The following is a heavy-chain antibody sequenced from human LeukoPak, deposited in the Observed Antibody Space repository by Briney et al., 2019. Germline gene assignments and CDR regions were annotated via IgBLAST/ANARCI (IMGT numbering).Heavy chain of an antibody. D-gene: IGHD3-22*01. CDR3: ARNMTTILVAERIDAFDI. J-gene: IGHJ3*02. Sequence: PSETLSLTCTVSGASISSNTYYWAWIRQTPGKGLEWIGSIFNAGSTFYNPSLTSRVTMSVDTSKNQFSLKLNSVTAADTAMYYCARNMTTILVAERIDAFDIWGQGTMVTVSS. CDR1: GASISSNTYY. V-gene: IGHV4-39*01. CDR2: IFNAGST.